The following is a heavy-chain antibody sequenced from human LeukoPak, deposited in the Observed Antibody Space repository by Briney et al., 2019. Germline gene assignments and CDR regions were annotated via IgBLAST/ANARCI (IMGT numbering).Heavy chain of an antibody. CDR1: GYTFTTYD. Sequence: ASVKVSCKASGYTFTTYDISWVRQAPGQGPEWMGWINTHTGDTRYGQKVQGRVTMTTDTSTSTAYMELRSLESDDTAVHFCARGPGGCSGGSCYHNYWGQGTLVTVSS. CDR2: INTHTGDT. V-gene: IGHV1-18*01. D-gene: IGHD2-15*01. J-gene: IGHJ4*02. CDR3: ARGPGGCSGGSCYHNY.